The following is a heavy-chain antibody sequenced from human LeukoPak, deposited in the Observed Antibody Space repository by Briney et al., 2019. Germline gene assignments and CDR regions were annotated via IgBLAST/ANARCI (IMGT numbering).Heavy chain of an antibody. D-gene: IGHD6-19*01. CDR2: INHSGST. CDR1: GGSFSGYY. Sequence: SETLSLTCAIYGGSFSGYYWSWIRQPPGKGLEWIGEINHSGSTNYNPSLKSRVTISVDTSKNQFSLKLSSVTAADTAVYYCARIAVAGNRSLDYWGQGTLVTVSS. CDR3: ARIAVAGNRSLDY. J-gene: IGHJ4*02. V-gene: IGHV4-34*01.